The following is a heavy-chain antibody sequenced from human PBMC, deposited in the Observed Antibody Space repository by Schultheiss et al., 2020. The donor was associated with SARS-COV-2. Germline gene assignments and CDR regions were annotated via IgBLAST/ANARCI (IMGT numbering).Heavy chain of an antibody. J-gene: IGHJ4*02. Sequence: GGSLRLSCAASGFTFSSYEMNWVRQAPGKGLEWVSYISSSGSTIYYADSVKGRFTISRDNSKNTLYLQMNSLRAEDTAVYYCARERLINYDSSGWMGYFDYWGQGTLVTVSS. CDR2: ISSSGSTI. D-gene: IGHD3-22*01. V-gene: IGHV3-48*03. CDR3: ARERLINYDSSGWMGYFDY. CDR1: GFTFSSYE.